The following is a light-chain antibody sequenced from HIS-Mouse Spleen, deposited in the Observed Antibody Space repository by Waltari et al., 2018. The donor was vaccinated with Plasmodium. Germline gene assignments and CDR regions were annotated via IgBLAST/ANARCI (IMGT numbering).Light chain of an antibody. CDR1: SSDVGGYNY. Sequence: QSALTQPASVSGSPGQSITISCTGTSSDVGGYNYVSWYQQHPGKAPKLIIYDVSNRPSGVANRFSGSKAGNTASLNIAGLQAEDEADYYCSSYTSSSTLVFGGGTKLTVL. CDR2: DVS. J-gene: IGLJ2*01. V-gene: IGLV2-14*03. CDR3: SSYTSSSTLV.